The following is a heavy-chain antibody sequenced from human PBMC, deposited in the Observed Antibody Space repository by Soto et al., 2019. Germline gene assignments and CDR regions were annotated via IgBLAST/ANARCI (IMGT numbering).Heavy chain of an antibody. CDR1: GFSLNTSGMR. J-gene: IGHJ4*02. CDR2: IDWDDDK. D-gene: IGHD4-17*01. V-gene: IGHV2-70*04. CDR3: TRENSGDYYFDY. Sequence: SGPTLVNPTQTLTLTCTFSGFSLNTSGMRVSWIRQPPGKALAWLARIDWDDDKFYNTSLKTRLTISNDTSKNQVVLTMTNMDPVDTASYFCTRENSGDYYFDYWGQGTLVTVSS.